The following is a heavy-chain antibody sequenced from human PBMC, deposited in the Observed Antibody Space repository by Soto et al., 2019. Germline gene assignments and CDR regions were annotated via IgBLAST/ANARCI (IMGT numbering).Heavy chain of an antibody. V-gene: IGHV3-66*01. CDR3: ASDIFKTGAMGVFDI. CDR1: GFTVSGNY. Sequence: EVQLVESGGGLVQPGGSLRLSCAASGFTVSGNYMSWVRQAPGQGLEWVSVIYAAGSTYYIDSVNGRFTISRDNSKNTLYLQMNSLRAEDTAVYYCASDIFKTGAMGVFDIWGQGTRVTVSS. J-gene: IGHJ3*02. CDR2: IYAAGST. D-gene: IGHD1-1*01.